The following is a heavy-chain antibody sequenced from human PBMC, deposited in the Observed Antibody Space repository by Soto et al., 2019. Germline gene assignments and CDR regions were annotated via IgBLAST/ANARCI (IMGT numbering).Heavy chain of an antibody. CDR3: AREGAASHSYYYGTDV. CDR1: GGSISSGDAY. J-gene: IGHJ6*02. CDR2: IYHRGSP. Sequence: SLTCTVSGGSISSGDAYWSWIRQSPGKGLEWIGYIYHRGSPYYNPSLESRVTISVDTSKNQFSLKLNSVTAADTAVYYCAREGAASHSYYYGTDVWGQGTTVTVSS. V-gene: IGHV4-30-4*01. D-gene: IGHD3-16*01.